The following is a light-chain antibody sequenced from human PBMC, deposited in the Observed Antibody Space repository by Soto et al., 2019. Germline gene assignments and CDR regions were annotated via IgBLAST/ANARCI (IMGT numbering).Light chain of an antibody. CDR3: HQYNNWLGT. Sequence: EIVMTQSPATLSVSPGERATLSCRASQSVSSNLAWYQQKSGQASRLLIYVASTRAAGVPARFSGSGSGTEFTLTISSLQSEDFAVYYCHQYNNWLGTFGGGTKVEIK. CDR2: VAS. CDR1: QSVSSN. J-gene: IGKJ4*01. V-gene: IGKV3-15*01.